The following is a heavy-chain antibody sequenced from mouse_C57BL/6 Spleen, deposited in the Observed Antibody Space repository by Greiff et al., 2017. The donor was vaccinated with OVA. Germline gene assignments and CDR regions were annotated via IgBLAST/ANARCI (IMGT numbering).Heavy chain of an antibody. V-gene: IGHV1-81*01. D-gene: IGHD2-4*01. Sequence: VQRVESGAELARPGASVKLSCKASGYTFTSYGISWVKQRTGQGLEWIGEIYPRSGNTYYNEKFKGKATLTADKSSSTAYMELRSLTSEDSAVYFCARFYDYEGGYYAMDYWGQGTSVTVSS. CDR3: ARFYDYEGGYYAMDY. CDR2: IYPRSGNT. J-gene: IGHJ4*01. CDR1: GYTFTSYG.